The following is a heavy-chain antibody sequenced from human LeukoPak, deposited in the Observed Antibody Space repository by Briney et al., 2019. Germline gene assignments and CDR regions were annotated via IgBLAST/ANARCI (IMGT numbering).Heavy chain of an antibody. J-gene: IGHJ4*02. CDR3: ARGGSSGPVDY. V-gene: IGHV4-30-2*01. CDR1: GGSLSSGGYS. Sequence: PSETLSLTCAVSGGSLSSGGYSWGWLRQPPGTGLEWIGYIYHSGSTYYNPSLKSRVTISVDRSKNQFSLKLSSVTAADTAVYYCARGGSSGPVDYWGQGTLVTVSS. D-gene: IGHD3-22*01. CDR2: IYHSGST.